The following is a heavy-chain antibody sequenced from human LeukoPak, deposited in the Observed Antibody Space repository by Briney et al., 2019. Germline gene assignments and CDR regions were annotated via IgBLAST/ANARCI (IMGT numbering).Heavy chain of an antibody. J-gene: IGHJ5*02. CDR1: GGSISSGSYY. V-gene: IGHV4-61*02. Sequence: SETLSLTCTVSGGSISSGSYYWSWIRQPAGKGLEWIGRIYTSGSTNYNPSLKSRVTISVDTSKNQFSLKLRSVTAADTAIYYCARASFNVVFGNWFDPWGQGTLVTVSS. CDR2: IYTSGST. D-gene: IGHD2-8*01. CDR3: ARASFNVVFGNWFDP.